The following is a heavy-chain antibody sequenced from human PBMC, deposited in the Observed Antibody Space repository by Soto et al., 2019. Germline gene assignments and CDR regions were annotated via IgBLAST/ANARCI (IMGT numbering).Heavy chain of an antibody. Sequence: EVQLLESGGGLVQPGGSLRLSCAGSGFNFSNNAMSWVRQAPRKGLEWVSSISRRGLRRYSTDSVKGRFIISRDNFNNTVYLQMNSLRDEDTAVYYCAKDPNGFKVTTTGAWFDLWGQGTLVTVAS. CDR3: AKDPNGFKVTTTGAWFDL. J-gene: IGHJ5*02. CDR2: ISRRGLRR. D-gene: IGHD2-21*02. V-gene: IGHV3-23*01. CDR1: GFNFSNNA.